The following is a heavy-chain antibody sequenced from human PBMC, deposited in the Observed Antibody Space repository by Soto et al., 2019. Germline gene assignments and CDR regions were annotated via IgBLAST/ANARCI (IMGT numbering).Heavy chain of an antibody. CDR2: IYPGDSDT. CDR1: GYSLTSYW. CDR3: ARHRYYDFWSGYYTVSCMDV. D-gene: IGHD3-3*01. V-gene: IGHV5-51*01. J-gene: IGHJ6*02. Sequence: GESLKISCKGSGYSLTSYWIGWVRQMPGKGLEWMGIIYPGDSDTRYSPSFQGQVTISADKSISTAYLQWSSLKASDTAMYYCARHRYYDFWSGYYTVSCMDVWGQGTTVTVSS.